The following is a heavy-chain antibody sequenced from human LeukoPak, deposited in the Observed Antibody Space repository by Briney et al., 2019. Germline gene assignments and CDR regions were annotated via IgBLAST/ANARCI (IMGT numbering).Heavy chain of an antibody. Sequence: SETLSLTCAVSGYSISSGYYWGWIRRPPGKGLEWIGSIYHSGSTYYNPYLKSRVTISVDTSKPQFSLKLSSVTAADTAVYYCVRYGDYGGYFDLWGRGTLVTVSS. CDR2: IYHSGST. CDR1: GYSISSGYY. V-gene: IGHV4-38-2*01. D-gene: IGHD4-17*01. J-gene: IGHJ2*01. CDR3: VRYGDYGGYFDL.